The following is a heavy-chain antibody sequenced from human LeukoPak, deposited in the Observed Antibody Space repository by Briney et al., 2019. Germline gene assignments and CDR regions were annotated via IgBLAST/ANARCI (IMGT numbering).Heavy chain of an antibody. CDR3: ALSTAISSVITFDY. D-gene: IGHD3-22*01. J-gene: IGHJ4*02. CDR2: IYSNEDK. Sequence: SGPTLMKPTQTLTLTCTLSGFSISTGGVAVGWIRQPPGKAMEWLAVIYSNEDKRYSSSLKTRLTITKDTSKNQVVLTVTNMDPVDTATYSCALSTAISSVITFDYWGQGTLVAVSS. CDR1: GFSISTGGVA. V-gene: IGHV2-5*01.